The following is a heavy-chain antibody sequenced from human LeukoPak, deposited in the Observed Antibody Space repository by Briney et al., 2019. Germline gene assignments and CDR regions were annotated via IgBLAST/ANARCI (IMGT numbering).Heavy chain of an antibody. J-gene: IGHJ4*02. V-gene: IGHV3-21*04. Sequence: GGSLRLSCAASGFTFSSYSMNWVRQAPGKRLEWVSSISSSSSYIYYADSVKGRFTISRDNAKNSPYLQMNSLRAEDTAVYYCARSPRERVSDYWGQGTLVTVSS. D-gene: IGHD3-10*01. CDR3: ARSPRERVSDY. CDR2: ISSSSSYI. CDR1: GFTFSSYS.